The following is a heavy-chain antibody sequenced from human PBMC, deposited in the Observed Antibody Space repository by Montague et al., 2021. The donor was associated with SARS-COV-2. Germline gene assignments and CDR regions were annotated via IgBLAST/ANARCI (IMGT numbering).Heavy chain of an antibody. V-gene: IGHV4-34*01. D-gene: IGHD2-8*01. Sequence: SETLSLTCAVYGGSFSGYYWSWIRQPPGKGLEWIGEINHNGSTNYNPSLKSRATISVDTSKNQFSLKLSSVTAADTAVYYCARANGYYFDYWGQGTLVTVSS. CDR1: GGSFSGYY. J-gene: IGHJ4*02. CDR2: INHNGST. CDR3: ARANGYYFDY.